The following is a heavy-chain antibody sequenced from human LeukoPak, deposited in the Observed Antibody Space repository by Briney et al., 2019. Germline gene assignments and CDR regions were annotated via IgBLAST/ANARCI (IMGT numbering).Heavy chain of an antibody. CDR3: AISRTYGDYRRGLDY. CDR2: ISSSSSYI. J-gene: IGHJ4*02. D-gene: IGHD4-17*01. Sequence: PGGSLRLSCAASGFTFSSYSMNWVRQAPGKGLEWVSSISSSSSYIYYADSVKGRFTISRDNAKNSLYLQMNSLRAEDTAVYYCAISRTYGDYRRGLDYWGQGTLVTVSS. V-gene: IGHV3-21*01. CDR1: GFTFSSYS.